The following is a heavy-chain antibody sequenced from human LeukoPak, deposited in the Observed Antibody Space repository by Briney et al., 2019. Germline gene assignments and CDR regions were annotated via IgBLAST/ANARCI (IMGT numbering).Heavy chain of an antibody. CDR3: ARERWFDP. V-gene: IGHV3-53*04. Sequence: PGGSLRLSCAASGFTFSSIAMTWVRQAPGKGLEWVSVIYSGGSTYYADSVKGRFTISRHNSKNTLYLQMNSLRAEDTAVYYCARERWFDPWGQGTLVTVSS. CDR1: GFTFSSIA. J-gene: IGHJ5*02. CDR2: IYSGGST.